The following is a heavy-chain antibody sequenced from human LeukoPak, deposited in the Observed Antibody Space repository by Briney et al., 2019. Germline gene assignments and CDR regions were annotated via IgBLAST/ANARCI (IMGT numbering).Heavy chain of an antibody. V-gene: IGHV1-69*04. CDR3: ARGDYYYYYYGMDV. CDR1: GGTFSSYA. J-gene: IGHJ6*02. Sequence: SVKVSCKASGGTFSSYAISWVRQAPGQGLEWMGRIIPIFGIANYAQKFQGRVTITADKSTSTAYMELSSLRSEDTAVYYCARGDYYYYYYGMDVWGRGTTVTVSS. D-gene: IGHD3-16*01. CDR2: IIPIFGIA.